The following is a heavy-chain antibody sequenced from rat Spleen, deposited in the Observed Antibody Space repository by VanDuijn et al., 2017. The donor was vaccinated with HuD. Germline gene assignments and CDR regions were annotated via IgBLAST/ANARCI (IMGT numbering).Heavy chain of an antibody. CDR3: ASVTTEGRLRGYWYFDY. J-gene: IGHJ2*01. CDR2: ISYSGST. Sequence: EVQLQESGPGLVKPSQSLSLTCSVTGYSITSNYWAWIRQFPGNKMAWMGYISYSGSTNYNPSLKSRISITRDTSKNQFFLQLNSVTTEDTATYYCASVTTEGRLRGYWYFDYWGQGVMVTVSS. D-gene: IGHD1-11*01. V-gene: IGHV3-1*01. CDR1: GYSITSNY.